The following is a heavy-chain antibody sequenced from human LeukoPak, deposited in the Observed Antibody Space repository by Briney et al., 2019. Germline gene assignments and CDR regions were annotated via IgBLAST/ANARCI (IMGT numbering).Heavy chain of an antibody. Sequence: ASVKVPCKASGYTFNGYYMHWVPQAPAQGLEWMGWINPNSGGTNYAQKFQGRVTMTRDTSISTAYMELSRLRSDDTAVYYCARASWGLWFGSFDYWGQGTLVTVSS. V-gene: IGHV1-2*02. CDR3: ARASWGLWFGSFDY. CDR2: INPNSGGT. J-gene: IGHJ4*02. D-gene: IGHD3-10*01. CDR1: GYTFNGYY.